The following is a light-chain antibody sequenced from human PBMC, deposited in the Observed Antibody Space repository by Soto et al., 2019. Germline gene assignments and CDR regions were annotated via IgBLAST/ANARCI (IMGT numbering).Light chain of an antibody. CDR3: QQYGSSPFT. V-gene: IGKV3-20*01. CDR2: GAS. Sequence: EIVLTLSPGTLSLSPGERATLSCRASQSVSSSYLAWYQQKPGQAPRLLIYGASRRATGIPDRFSGSGSGTDFTLTISRLEPEDFAVYYCQQYGSSPFTFGPGTKVDIK. J-gene: IGKJ3*01. CDR1: QSVSSSY.